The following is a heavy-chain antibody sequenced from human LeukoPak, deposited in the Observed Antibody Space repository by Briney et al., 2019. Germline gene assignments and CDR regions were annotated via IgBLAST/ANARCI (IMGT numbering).Heavy chain of an antibody. D-gene: IGHD3-9*01. Sequence: ASVTVSFMASGYTFTGHYLHWVRQAPGQGLEWMGWIYGHDGGTNFAQKFQDRVTMTRDTSITTAYMELTSLTPDDTAVYYCVRDFDWGPDYWGQGTLVTVSS. CDR3: VRDFDWGPDY. CDR2: IYGHDGGT. V-gene: IGHV1-2*02. J-gene: IGHJ4*02. CDR1: GYTFTGHY.